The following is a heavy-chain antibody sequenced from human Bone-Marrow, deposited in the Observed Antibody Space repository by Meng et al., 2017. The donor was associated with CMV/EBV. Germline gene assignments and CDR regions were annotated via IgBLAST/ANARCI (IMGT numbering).Heavy chain of an antibody. CDR2: ISYDGSNK. D-gene: IGHD3-3*01. V-gene: IGHV3-30*04. J-gene: IGHJ4*02. CDR1: GFTFSSYG. CDR3: AKDSADQRSGYYPYFPHLDY. Sequence: GESLKISCAASGFTFSSYGLHWVRQAPGKGLEWVAVISYDGSNKYYADSVKGRFTISRDNSKNTLFLQMNSLRAEDTAVYYCAKDSADQRSGYYPYFPHLDYWGQGTLVTVSS.